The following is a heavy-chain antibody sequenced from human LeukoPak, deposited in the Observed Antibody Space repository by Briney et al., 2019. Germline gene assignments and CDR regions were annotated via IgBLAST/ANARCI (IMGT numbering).Heavy chain of an antibody. CDR1: GFTFGSYE. CDR3: AKAGVQLWSPAGDY. J-gene: IGHJ4*02. V-gene: IGHV3-48*03. Sequence: GGSLRLSCTPSGFTFGSYEMHWVRQAPGKGLEWVSYITSSGRTIYYANSVKGRFTISRDNSKNTLFLQLNRLRAEDTAMYYCAKAGVQLWSPAGDYWGQGTLVTVSS. D-gene: IGHD5-18*01. CDR2: ITSSGRTI.